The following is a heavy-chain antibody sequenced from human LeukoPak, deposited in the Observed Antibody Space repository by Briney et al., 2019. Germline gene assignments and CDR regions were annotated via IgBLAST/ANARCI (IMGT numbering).Heavy chain of an antibody. CDR2: IKEDGSET. D-gene: IGHD3-10*01. V-gene: IGHV3-7*01. Sequence: GESLRLSCAASGFIFKKYWMNWVRQVPGKGLECLANIKEDGSETYYADSVKGRFTISRDNSKNTLYLQINSLRAEDTAVYYCARDRTYGSGEGAYWGRGTLVTVSS. CDR3: ARDRTYGSGEGAY. J-gene: IGHJ4*02. CDR1: GFIFKKYW.